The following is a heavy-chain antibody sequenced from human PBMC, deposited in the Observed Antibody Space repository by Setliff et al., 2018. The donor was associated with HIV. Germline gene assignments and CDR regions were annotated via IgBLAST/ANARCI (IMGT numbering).Heavy chain of an antibody. CDR3: AREWRGRYYYYMDV. CDR2: IYYSGST. CDR1: GGSIRSYY. J-gene: IGHJ6*03. D-gene: IGHD3-10*01. V-gene: IGHV4-59*01. Sequence: PSETLSLTCTVSGGSIRSYYWSWIRQPPGKGLEWIGYIYYSGSTNYNPSLKSRVTISVDTSKNQFSLKLSSVTAADTAVYYCAREWRGRYYYYMDVWGKGTTVTVSS.